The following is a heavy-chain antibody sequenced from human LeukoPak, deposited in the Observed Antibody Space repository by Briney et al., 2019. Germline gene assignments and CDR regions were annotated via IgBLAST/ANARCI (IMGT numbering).Heavy chain of an antibody. CDR3: ATLYIGVGY. V-gene: IGHV3-15*01. D-gene: IGHD1-26*01. J-gene: IGHJ4*02. CDR2: IKSKTDGGTT. CDR1: GFTLSNVW. Sequence: GGSLRLACAASGFTLSNVWMSWVRHAPGKGLEWVGRIKSKTDGGTTDYSAPVKGRFTISRDDSKNTLYLQMTRLKNEGTAVYYCATLYIGVGYWGQGTLVTVSS.